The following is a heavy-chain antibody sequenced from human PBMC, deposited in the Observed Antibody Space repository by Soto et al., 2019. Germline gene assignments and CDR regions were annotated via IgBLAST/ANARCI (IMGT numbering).Heavy chain of an antibody. CDR1: GWSFSGYY. CDR3: ARGLANFDAFDI. D-gene: IGHD1-1*01. J-gene: IGHJ3*02. CDR2: INHSGST. Sequence: SEALSLNCSVYGWSFSGYYWSWIRQPPGKGLEWIGEINHSGSTNYNPSLKSRVTISVDTSKNQFSLKLSSVTAADTAVYYCARGLANFDAFDIWGQGKMVTVSS. V-gene: IGHV4-34*01.